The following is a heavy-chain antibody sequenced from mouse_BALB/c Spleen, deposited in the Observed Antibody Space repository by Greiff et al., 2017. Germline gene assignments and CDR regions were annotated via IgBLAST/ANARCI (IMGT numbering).Heavy chain of an antibody. Sequence: EVQLLESGRGLVKPAQSLSLSCTVSGFSLTSDYVSYCIRQFPGNILECTSYISNGGSTTYTLCVKSRISISRDTSKNKFFLQLNSVMTEDTATCYCARRIYYGNYAWFAYWGQGTLVTVSA. CDR2: ISNGGST. D-gene: IGHD2-1*01. CDR1: GFSLTSDYV. CDR3: ARRIYYGNYAWFAY. J-gene: IGHJ3*01. V-gene: IGHV3-2*02.